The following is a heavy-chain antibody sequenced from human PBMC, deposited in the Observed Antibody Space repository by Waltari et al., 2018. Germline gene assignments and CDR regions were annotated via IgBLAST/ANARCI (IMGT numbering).Heavy chain of an antibody. J-gene: IGHJ4*02. D-gene: IGHD1-26*01. CDR2: INPKNGDT. CDR1: GYSFTDYH. V-gene: IGHV1-2*02. Sequence: QVQLVQSGTEVKKPGASVKVSCQASGYSFTDYHLHWVRQTPGQGLEWRCWINPKNGDTGYAQNFLGRVTMTRDTSINTVYMDLSGLRSDDTAVFYCARDPGPIVGAPDYWGQGTLVTVSS. CDR3: ARDPGPIVGAPDY.